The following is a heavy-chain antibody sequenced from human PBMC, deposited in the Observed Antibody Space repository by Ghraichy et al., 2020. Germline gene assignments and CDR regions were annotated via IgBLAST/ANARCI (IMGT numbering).Heavy chain of an antibody. CDR3: TSGIGTMDY. V-gene: IGHV3-15*05. J-gene: IGHJ4*02. CDR1: GFTFSTAW. Sequence: GGSLRLSCAASGFTFSTAWMSWVRQAPGKGLNWVGRIKSKIEGGTIDYAAPVKGRFTISRDDSKTTLYLEMNGLKIEDTAVYYCTSGIGTMDYWGQGTLVTVSS. CDR2: IKSKIEGGTI. D-gene: IGHD1/OR15-1a*01.